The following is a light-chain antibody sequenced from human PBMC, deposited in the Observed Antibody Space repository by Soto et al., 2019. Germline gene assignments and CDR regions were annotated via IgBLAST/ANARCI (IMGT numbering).Light chain of an antibody. Sequence: QSALTQPASVSDSPGQSITISCTGTSSDVGGSNFVSWYQQHPGKPPKLIIYDVANRPSGVSNRFSGSKSGSTASLIISRLQTEDEADYYCVSYTPSTTYVFXTGTKVTVL. CDR1: SSDVGGSNF. CDR2: DVA. V-gene: IGLV2-14*03. CDR3: VSYTPSTTYV. J-gene: IGLJ1*01.